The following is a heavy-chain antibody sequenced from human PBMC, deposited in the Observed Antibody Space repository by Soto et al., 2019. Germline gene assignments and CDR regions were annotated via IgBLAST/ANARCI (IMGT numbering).Heavy chain of an antibody. D-gene: IGHD3-10*02. CDR3: AKDPHHVGPRYYYYYGMDV. V-gene: IGHV3-43*01. CDR2: ISWDGGST. CDR1: GFTFDDYT. J-gene: IGHJ6*02. Sequence: GGSLRLSCAASGFTFDDYTMHWVRQAPGKGLEWVSLISWDGGSTYYADSVKGRFTISRDNSKNSLYLQMNSLRTEDTALYYCAKDPHHVGPRYYYYYGMDVWGQGTTVTVSS.